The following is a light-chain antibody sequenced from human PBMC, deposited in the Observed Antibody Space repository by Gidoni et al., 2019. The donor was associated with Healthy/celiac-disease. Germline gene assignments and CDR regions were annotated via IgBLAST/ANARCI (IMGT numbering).Light chain of an antibody. CDR2: DAY. Sequence: DIQMTQSPSTLAASVGARVTITCRASQRISSWLAWYQQKPGKAPKLLIYDAYRLESGVPSRFRGSGSGTEFTLTISRLQPYDFATYYCQQYNSYSLTFGGGTKVEIK. CDR3: QQYNSYSLT. CDR1: QRISSW. J-gene: IGKJ4*01. V-gene: IGKV1-5*01.